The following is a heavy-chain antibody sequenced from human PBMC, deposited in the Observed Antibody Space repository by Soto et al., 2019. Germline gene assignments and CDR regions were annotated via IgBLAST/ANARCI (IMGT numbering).Heavy chain of an antibody. CDR1: GFTFSSYG. CDR2: ISYDGSNK. Sequence: QVQLVESGGGVVQPGRSLRLSCAASGFTFSSYGMHWVRQAPGKGLEWVAVISYDGSNKYYADSVKGRFTISRDNSKNTLYLQMNSLRAEDTAVYYCAKDGIQLWLPAFYSLYYYYGMDVWGQGTTVTVSS. J-gene: IGHJ6*02. CDR3: AKDGIQLWLPAFYSLYYYYGMDV. V-gene: IGHV3-30*18. D-gene: IGHD5-18*01.